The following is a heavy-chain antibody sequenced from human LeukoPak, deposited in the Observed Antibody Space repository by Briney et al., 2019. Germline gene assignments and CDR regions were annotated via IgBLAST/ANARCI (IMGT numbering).Heavy chain of an antibody. Sequence: GASVKVSCKASGGTFSSYAINWVRQATGQGLEWMGWMNPNSGNTGYAQKFQGRVTMTRNTSISTAYMELSSLRSEDTAVYYCARGKGRQPEAFDIWGQGTMVTVSS. V-gene: IGHV1-8*02. CDR3: ARGKGRQPEAFDI. CDR1: GGTFSSYA. D-gene: IGHD6-13*01. CDR2: MNPNSGNT. J-gene: IGHJ3*02.